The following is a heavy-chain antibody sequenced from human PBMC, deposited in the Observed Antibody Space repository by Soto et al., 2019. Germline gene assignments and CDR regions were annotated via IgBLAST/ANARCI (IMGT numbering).Heavy chain of an antibody. Sequence: QVQLQQWGAGLLKASETLSLTCAVVGDSLRGQSWNWIRQSPGKGLEWIGELDQSGGTNYNPSLKSRAITSDDTSKNQFSLTLTSVTAADTAVYYCAREDSDGWSGESLDVWGQGTTGSVSS. V-gene: IGHV4-34*01. J-gene: IGHJ6*02. CDR2: LDQSGGT. CDR1: GDSLRGQS. CDR3: AREDSDGWSGESLDV. D-gene: IGHD6-19*01.